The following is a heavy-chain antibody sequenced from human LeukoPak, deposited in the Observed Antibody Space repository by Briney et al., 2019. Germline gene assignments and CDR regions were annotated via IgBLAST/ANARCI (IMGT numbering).Heavy chain of an antibody. Sequence: QPGGSLRLSYAASGFTFSSNSMNWVRQAPGKGLEWVSYISSSGITIYYADSVRGRFTISRDNATNSLSLQINSLKTEDTAVYYCARETYYDVWSGSLDYWGQGTLVTVSS. D-gene: IGHD3-3*01. CDR3: ARETYYDVWSGSLDY. CDR1: GFTFSSNS. CDR2: ISSSGITI. J-gene: IGHJ4*02. V-gene: IGHV3-48*01.